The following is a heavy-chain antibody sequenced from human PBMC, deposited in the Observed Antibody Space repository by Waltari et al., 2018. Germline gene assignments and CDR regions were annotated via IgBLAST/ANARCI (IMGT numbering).Heavy chain of an antibody. CDR1: GFTFSSYA. CDR3: AKDLVLTTKVY. CDR2: IYSGGST. J-gene: IGHJ4*02. V-gene: IGHV3-23*03. Sequence: EVQLLESGGGLVQPGGSLRLSCAASGFTFSSYAMSWVRQAPGKGLEGVSVIYSGGSTYYADSVKGRFTISRDNSKNTLYLQMNSLRAEDTAVYYCAKDLVLTTKVYWGQGTLVTVSS. D-gene: IGHD3-10*01.